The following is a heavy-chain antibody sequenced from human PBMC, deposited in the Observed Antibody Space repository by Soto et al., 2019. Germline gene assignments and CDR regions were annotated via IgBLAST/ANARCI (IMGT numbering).Heavy chain of an antibody. Sequence: SETLSLTCTVSGGSINTYYWSWIRQPPGKGLEWIGYVDYSGNSDSIPSLKIRVTISVDTSKNQFSLKLSSVTAADTAVYYCARGTYSYDSSGYYLHYYGMDVWGQGTTSTVSS. CDR1: GGSINTYY. D-gene: IGHD3-22*01. CDR2: VDYSGNS. V-gene: IGHV4-59*01. CDR3: ARGTYSYDSSGYYLHYYGMDV. J-gene: IGHJ6*02.